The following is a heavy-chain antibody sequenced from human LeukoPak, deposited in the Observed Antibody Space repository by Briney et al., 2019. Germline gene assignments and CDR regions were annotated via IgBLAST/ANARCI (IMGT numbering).Heavy chain of an antibody. J-gene: IGHJ4*02. D-gene: IGHD3-10*01. CDR1: GYTFTNYY. Sequence: ASVKVSCKASGYTFTNYYMHWVRQAPGQGLEWMGIINPSGGSTSYAQKFQGRVTMTRDTSISTAYMELSRLRSDDTAVYYCARASDEDYFDYWGQGTLVTVSS. V-gene: IGHV1-46*01. CDR2: INPSGGST. CDR3: ARASDEDYFDY.